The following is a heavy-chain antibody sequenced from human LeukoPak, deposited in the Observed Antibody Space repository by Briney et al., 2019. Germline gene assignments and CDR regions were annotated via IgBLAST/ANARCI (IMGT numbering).Heavy chain of an antibody. CDR2: FDPEDGET. CDR3: ARESAAGTCFDI. V-gene: IGHV1-24*01. D-gene: IGHD6-13*01. CDR1: GYTLTELS. J-gene: IGHJ3*02. Sequence: ASVKVSCKLSGYTLTELSMSWVRQAPGKGLEWMGGFDPEDGETIYAQKLQGRVTMTTDTSTSTAYMELRSLRSDDTAVYYCARESAAGTCFDIWGQGTMVTVSS.